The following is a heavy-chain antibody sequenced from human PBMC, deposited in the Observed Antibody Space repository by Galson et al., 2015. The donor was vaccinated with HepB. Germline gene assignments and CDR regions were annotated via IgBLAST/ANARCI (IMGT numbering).Heavy chain of an antibody. CDR2: IYYSGST. D-gene: IGHD2-21*02. CDR1: GGSISSGGYY. V-gene: IGHV4-31*03. CDR3: ARETYCGGDCRRSYWYFDL. J-gene: IGHJ2*01. Sequence: TLSLTCTVSGGSISSGGYYWSWIRQHPGKGLEWIGYIYYSGSTYYNPSLKSRVTISVDTSKNQFSLKLSSVTAADTAVYYCARETYCGGDCRRSYWYFDLWGRGTLVTVSS.